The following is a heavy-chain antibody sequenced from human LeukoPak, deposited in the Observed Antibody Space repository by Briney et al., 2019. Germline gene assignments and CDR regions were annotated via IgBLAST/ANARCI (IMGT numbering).Heavy chain of an antibody. CDR3: ARGLGSYAYSDAFDI. J-gene: IGHJ3*02. CDR1: GFTFSSYG. V-gene: IGHV3-23*01. D-gene: IGHD5-18*01. Sequence: PGGSLRLSCAASGFTFSSYGMSWVRQPPGKGLEWVSGISGSGGSTYYADSAKGRFTISRDNAKNSLYLQMSSLRAEDTAVYYCARGLGSYAYSDAFDIWGQGTMVTVSS. CDR2: ISGSGGST.